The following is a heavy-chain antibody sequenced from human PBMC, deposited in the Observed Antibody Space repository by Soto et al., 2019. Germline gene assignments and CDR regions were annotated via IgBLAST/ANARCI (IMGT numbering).Heavy chain of an antibody. CDR3: ARGDSSSSVGWFDP. J-gene: IGHJ5*02. D-gene: IGHD6-6*01. CDR1: GYTFINYG. Sequence: ASVKVSCKASGYTFINYGVSWVRQAPGQGLEWMGWISTYSGQTDYPQKLQGRVIMTTDTSTNTAYMELRSLTSDDTAIYYCARGDSSSSVGWFDPWGQGTLVTVSS. V-gene: IGHV1-18*04. CDR2: ISTYSGQT.